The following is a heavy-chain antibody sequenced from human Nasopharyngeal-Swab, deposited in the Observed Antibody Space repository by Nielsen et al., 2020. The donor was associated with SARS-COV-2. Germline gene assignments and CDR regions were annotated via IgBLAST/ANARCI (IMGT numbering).Heavy chain of an antibody. V-gene: IGHV3-48*03. CDR1: GFTFSSSE. CDR2: ISSSGNTM. Sequence: GESLKISCAASGFTFSSSEMTWVRQAPGKGLEWVSYISSSGNTMYYADSVKGRFTISRDNAKHSLYLQMNSLRAEDTAVYYCARGPGGSYFDSWGQGTLVTVSS. CDR3: ARGPGGSYFDS. J-gene: IGHJ4*02. D-gene: IGHD1-26*01.